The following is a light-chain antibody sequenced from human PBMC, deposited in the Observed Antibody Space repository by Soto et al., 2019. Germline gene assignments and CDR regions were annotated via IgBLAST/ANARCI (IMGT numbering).Light chain of an antibody. CDR2: AAS. CDR3: QQHNSYSYT. V-gene: IGKV1-17*01. Sequence: DIQMTQSPSSLSASVGDRVTITCRASQGIRNDVGWYQQKPGKAPKRLIYAASSLQRGVPSMFRGSGSGTEFPLPVSGVQPEDFATYYCQQHNSYSYTFGQGTKLEIK. CDR1: QGIRND. J-gene: IGKJ2*01.